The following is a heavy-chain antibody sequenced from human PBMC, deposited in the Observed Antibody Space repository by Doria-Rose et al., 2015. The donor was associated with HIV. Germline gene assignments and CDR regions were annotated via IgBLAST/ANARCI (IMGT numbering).Heavy chain of an antibody. CDR2: TYYTGTS. J-gene: IGHJ4*02. CDR3: ARMGSYRELDY. CDR1: GASVSSRGYY. Sequence: QVQLQESGPGLVKPPETLSLTCSVSGASVSSRGYYWNWIRQVPGKGLESLGYTYYTGTSDYSPSLKSRLNMAVDTSKNQFSLKLSFVTVADTAVYYCARMGSYRELDYWGQGARGIGSA. D-gene: IGHD3-3*01. V-gene: IGHV4-31*03.